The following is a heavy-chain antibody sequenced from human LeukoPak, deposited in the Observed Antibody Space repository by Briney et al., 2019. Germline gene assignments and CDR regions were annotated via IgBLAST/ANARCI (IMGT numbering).Heavy chain of an antibody. D-gene: IGHD3-10*01. CDR3: AGFPRLVRGTNWFDP. V-gene: IGHV5-51*01. CDR2: IYPGDSET. Sequence: GESLKISCKGSGYSFTSYRIGWVRQMPGKGLEWMGIIYPGDSETRYSQSFQGQGTISADKYINTAYVQWRSLKASDSAIYYCAGFPRLVRGTNWFDPWGQGTQVTVSS. J-gene: IGHJ5*02. CDR1: GYSFTSYR.